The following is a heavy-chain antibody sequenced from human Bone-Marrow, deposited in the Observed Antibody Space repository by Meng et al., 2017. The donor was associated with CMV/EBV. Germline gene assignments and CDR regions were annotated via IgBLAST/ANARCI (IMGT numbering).Heavy chain of an antibody. Sequence: SETLSLTCTVSGGSISSSAYYWGWIRQPPGKGLEWIGTIYYSGSAYFNPSLKSRVTISVDTAKNQFSLKLRSVTAADTAVYYCARDVIPISAAGKAYYYYYGMDVWGQGTTVTVSS. V-gene: IGHV4-39*07. J-gene: IGHJ6*02. CDR3: ARDVIPISAAGKAYYYYYGMDV. D-gene: IGHD6-13*01. CDR1: GGSISSSAYY. CDR2: IYYSGSA.